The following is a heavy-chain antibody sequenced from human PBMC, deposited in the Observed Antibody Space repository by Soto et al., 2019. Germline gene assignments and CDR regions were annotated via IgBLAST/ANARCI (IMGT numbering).Heavy chain of an antibody. V-gene: IGHV3-15*07. J-gene: IGHJ4*01. Sequence: EVQLVESGGGLVKPGGSLRLSCAASGFTFTNDWINWVRQAPGKGLEWVGRIKSKTDGGTTDYAEPVKVRFDISRDDSNNMVYLQMNSLKIEDTAIYYCTTDSYSTIIIVRFDYWGHGTLVTVSP. CDR2: IKSKTDGGTT. CDR3: TTDSYSTIIIVRFDY. D-gene: IGHD2-8*01. CDR1: GFTFTNDW.